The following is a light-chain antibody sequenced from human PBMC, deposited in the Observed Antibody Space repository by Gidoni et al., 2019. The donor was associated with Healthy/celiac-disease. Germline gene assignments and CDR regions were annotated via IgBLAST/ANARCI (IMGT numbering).Light chain of an antibody. CDR3: QQRSNWPLT. CDR2: DAS. V-gene: IGKV3-11*01. CDR1: QSVSSY. Sequence: EMVLTQSPATLSLSPGERATLSCRASQSVSSYLAWYQQKPGQAPRLLIYDASNRATGIPARFSGSGSGTDFTLTISSLEPEDFAVYSCQQRSNWPLTFGGXTKVEIK. J-gene: IGKJ4*01.